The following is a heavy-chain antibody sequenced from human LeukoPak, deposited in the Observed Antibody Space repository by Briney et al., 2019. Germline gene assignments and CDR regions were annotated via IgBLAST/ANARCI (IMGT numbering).Heavy chain of an antibody. CDR1: GFTFDDYA. CDR2: ISLNSGSI. V-gene: IGHV3-9*01. D-gene: IGHD3-10*01. J-gene: IGHJ5*01. Sequence: GGSLRLSCAASGFTFDDYAMHWVRQAPGKGLEWVSGISLNSGSIGYADSVKGRFTISRDNAKNSLYLQMNSLRPEDTAIYYCARGPTYGSRCDFLDSWGQGTRVTVSS. CDR3: ARGPTYGSRCDFLDS.